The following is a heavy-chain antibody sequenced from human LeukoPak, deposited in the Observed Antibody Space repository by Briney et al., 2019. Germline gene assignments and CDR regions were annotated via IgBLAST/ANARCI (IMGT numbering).Heavy chain of an antibody. Sequence: SGPTLVNPTQTLTLTCTFSGFSLSTSGMCVSWIRQPPGKAPEWLALIDWDDDKYYSTSLETRLTISKDTSKNQVVLTMTNMDPVDTATYYCARVRGVTDPFDPWGQGTLVTVSS. J-gene: IGHJ5*02. CDR2: IDWDDDK. CDR3: ARVRGVTDPFDP. V-gene: IGHV2-70*01. D-gene: IGHD3-10*01. CDR1: GFSLSTSGMC.